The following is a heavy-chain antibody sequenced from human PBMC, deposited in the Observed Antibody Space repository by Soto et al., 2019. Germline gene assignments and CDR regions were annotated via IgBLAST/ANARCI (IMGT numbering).Heavy chain of an antibody. CDR3: ARAFDFFVDY. CDR1: GGSISSGDYY. V-gene: IGHV4-30-4*01. D-gene: IGHD3-3*01. J-gene: IGHJ4*02. CDR2: IYYSGST. Sequence: SETLSLTCTVSGGSISSGDYYWSWIRQPPGKGLEWIGYIYYSGSTYYNPSLKSRVAISVDTSKNQFSLKLSSVTAADTAVYYCARAFDFFVDYWGQGTLVTVSS.